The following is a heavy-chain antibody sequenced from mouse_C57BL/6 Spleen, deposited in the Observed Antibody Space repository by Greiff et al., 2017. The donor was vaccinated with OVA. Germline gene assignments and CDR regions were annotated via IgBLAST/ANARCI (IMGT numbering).Heavy chain of an antibody. CDR1: GYTFTDYE. J-gene: IGHJ3*01. D-gene: IGHD2-4*01. CDR2: IDPETGGT. CDR3: TRSFYDYDGFAY. V-gene: IGHV1-15*01. Sequence: QVQLKESGAELVRPGASVTLSCKASGYTFTDYEMHWVKQTPVHGLEWIGAIDPETGGTAYNQKFKGKAILTADKSSSTAYMELRSLTSEDSAVYYCTRSFYDYDGFAYWGQGTLVTVSA.